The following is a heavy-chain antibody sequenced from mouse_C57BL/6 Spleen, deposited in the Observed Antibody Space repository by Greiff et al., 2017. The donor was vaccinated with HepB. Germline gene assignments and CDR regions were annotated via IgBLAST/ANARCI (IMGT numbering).Heavy chain of an antibody. J-gene: IGHJ1*03. CDR2: IDPETGGT. CDR1: GYTFTDYE. D-gene: IGHD1-1*01. Sequence: LVESGAELVRPGASVTLSCKASGYTFTDYEMHWVKQTPVHGLEWIGAIDPETGGTAYNQKFKGKAILTADKSSSTAYMELRSLTSEDSAVYYCTTYGSSPYWYFDVWGTGTTVTVSS. V-gene: IGHV1-15*01. CDR3: TTYGSSPYWYFDV.